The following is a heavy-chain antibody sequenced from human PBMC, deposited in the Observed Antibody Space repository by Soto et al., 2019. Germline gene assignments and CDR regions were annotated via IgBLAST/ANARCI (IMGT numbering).Heavy chain of an antibody. Sequence: QVQLQESGPGLVKPSETLSLTCTVSGGSVSSCSYYWSWIRQPPGKGLEWIGYISYSGSTNYNPSLKTRLTISLDTSKSQFSLKLSSVTAADTAEYYCAKGYCSGGSCYGFDYWGQGTLVTVSS. D-gene: IGHD2-15*01. CDR2: ISYSGST. CDR1: GGSVSSCSYY. J-gene: IGHJ4*02. V-gene: IGHV4-61*01. CDR3: AKGYCSGGSCYGFDY.